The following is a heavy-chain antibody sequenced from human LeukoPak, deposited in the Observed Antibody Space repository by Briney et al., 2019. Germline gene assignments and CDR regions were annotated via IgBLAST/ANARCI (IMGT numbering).Heavy chain of an antibody. CDR2: IYTSGST. CDR3: ARVDRRDYYDSSGYVSRADAFDI. D-gene: IGHD3-22*01. V-gene: IGHV4-4*07. CDR1: GGSISSHF. Sequence: SETLSLTCTVSGGSISSHFWTWIRQPPGKGLEWIGRIYTSGSTNYNPSLKSRVTMSVDTSKNQFSLKLSSVTAADTAVYYCARVDRRDYYDSSGYVSRADAFDIWGQGTMVTVSS. J-gene: IGHJ3*02.